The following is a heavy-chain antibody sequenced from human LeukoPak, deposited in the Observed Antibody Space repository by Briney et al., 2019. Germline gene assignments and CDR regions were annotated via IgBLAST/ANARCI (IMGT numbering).Heavy chain of an antibody. J-gene: IGHJ4*02. V-gene: IGHV3-53*01. Sequence: GGSLRLSCAASGFTVSSNYMSWVRQAPGKGLEWVSVIYSGASTYYADSVKGRFTISRDNSKNTLYLQMNSLRAEDTAVYYCARDSSGYSLSFDYWGQGTLVTVSS. CDR3: ARDSSGYSLSFDY. CDR1: GFTVSSNY. D-gene: IGHD3-22*01. CDR2: IYSGAST.